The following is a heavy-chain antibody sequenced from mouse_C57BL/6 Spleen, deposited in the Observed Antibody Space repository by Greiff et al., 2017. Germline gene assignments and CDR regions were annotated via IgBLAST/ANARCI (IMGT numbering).Heavy chain of an antibody. Sequence: VQLKESGPGLVQPSQSLSITCTVSGFSLTSYGVHWVRQSPGKGLAWLGVIWRGGSTDYKAAFVSRLSSTKDNSNSQVFFIVNSLQADDTAIYYSAKNSDLGYGSSYWYCDVWGTGTTVTVSS. CDR1: GFSLTSYG. D-gene: IGHD1-1*01. J-gene: IGHJ1*03. CDR2: IWRGGST. CDR3: AKNSDLGYGSSYWYCDV. V-gene: IGHV2-5*01.